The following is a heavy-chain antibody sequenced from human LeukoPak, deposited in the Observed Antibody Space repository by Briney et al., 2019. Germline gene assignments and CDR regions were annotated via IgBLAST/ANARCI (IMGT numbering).Heavy chain of an antibody. CDR1: GFTFSSYA. D-gene: IGHD2-2*01. CDR2: ISGSGGST. Sequence: PGGSLRLSCAASGFTFSSYAMSWVRQAPGKGLEWVSAISGSGGSTYYADSVKGRFTISRDNSKNTLYLQMNSLRAEDTAVYYCARDVVVPAAPMYYFDYWGQGTLVTVSS. J-gene: IGHJ4*02. CDR3: ARDVVVPAAPMYYFDY. V-gene: IGHV3-23*01.